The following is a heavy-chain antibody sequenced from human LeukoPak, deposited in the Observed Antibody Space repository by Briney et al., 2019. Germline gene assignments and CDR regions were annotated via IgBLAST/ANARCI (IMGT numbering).Heavy chain of an antibody. CDR3: ARDLNSYLDY. CDR2: IYSGGST. J-gene: IGHJ4*02. CDR1: GFTVSSNY. V-gene: IGHV3-53*01. Sequence: PGGSLRLSCTVSGFTVSSNYMSWVRQAPGKGLEWVSVIYSGGSTYYADSVKGRFTISRDNSKNTLYLQMNSLRAEDTAVYYCARDLNSYLDYWGQGTLVTVSS.